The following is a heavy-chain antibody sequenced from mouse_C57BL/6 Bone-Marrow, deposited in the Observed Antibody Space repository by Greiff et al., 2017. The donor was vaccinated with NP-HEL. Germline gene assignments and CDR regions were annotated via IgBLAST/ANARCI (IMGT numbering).Heavy chain of an antibody. D-gene: IGHD2-3*01. V-gene: IGHV5-17*01. J-gene: IGHJ4*01. CDR1: GFTFSDYG. CDR2: ISSGSSTI. Sequence: EVKLVESGGGLVKPGGSLKLSCAASGFTFSDYGMHWVRQAPEKGLEWVAYISSGSSTIYYADTVKGRFTISRDNAKNTLCLQMTSLRSEDTAMYYCAKDGYPYYYAMDYWGQGTSVTVSS. CDR3: AKDGYPYYYAMDY.